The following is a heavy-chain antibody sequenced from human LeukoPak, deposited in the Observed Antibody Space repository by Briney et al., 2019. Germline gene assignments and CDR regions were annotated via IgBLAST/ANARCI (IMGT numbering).Heavy chain of an antibody. J-gene: IGHJ4*02. CDR1: GFTVSSNY. CDR2: IYSGGST. CDR3: ARDPRSHRGFDY. Sequence: GGSLRLSCAASGFTVSSNYMSWLRQAPGKGLEWVSIIYSGGSTYYADSVKGRFTISRDNAKNSLYLQMNSLRAEDTAVYYCARDPRSHRGFDYWGQGTLVTVSS. V-gene: IGHV3-53*01.